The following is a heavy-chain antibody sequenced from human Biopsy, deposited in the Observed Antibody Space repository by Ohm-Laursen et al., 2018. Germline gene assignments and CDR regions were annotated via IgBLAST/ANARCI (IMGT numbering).Heavy chain of an antibody. D-gene: IGHD4-17*01. CDR2: ISGSGGST. Sequence: GSLRLSCSASGFNFVSYAMSWVRQAPGKGLEWVAAISGSGGSTHYGDSVRGRFTLSRDNSKNTLYLQMNSLIAEDTAVYYCAKEGEFGDYRRDWGPGTLVTVSS. J-gene: IGHJ4*02. CDR3: AKEGEFGDYRRD. CDR1: GFNFVSYA. V-gene: IGHV3-23*01.